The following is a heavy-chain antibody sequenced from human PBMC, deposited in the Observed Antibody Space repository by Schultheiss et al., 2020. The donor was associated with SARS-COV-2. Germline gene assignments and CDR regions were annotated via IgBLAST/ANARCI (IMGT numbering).Heavy chain of an antibody. CDR3: ARRDSSSWSYYFDY. D-gene: IGHD6-13*01. Sequence: SQTLSLTCAVYGGSFSAYYWSWIRQPPGKGLEWIGEINHSGSTNYNPSLKSRVTISVDTSKNQFSLKLSSVTAADTAVYYCARRDSSSWSYYFDYWGQGTLVTVSS. J-gene: IGHJ4*02. V-gene: IGHV4-34*01. CDR1: GGSFSAYY. CDR2: INHSGST.